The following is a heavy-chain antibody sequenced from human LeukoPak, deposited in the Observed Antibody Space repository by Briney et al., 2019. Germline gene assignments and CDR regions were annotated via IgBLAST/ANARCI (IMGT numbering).Heavy chain of an antibody. D-gene: IGHD2-2*01. V-gene: IGHV1-2*02. Sequence: ASVNVSCKASGYTFTGYYMHWVRQAPGQGLEWMGWINPNSGGTNYAQKFQGRVTMTRDTSISTAYMELSRLRSDDTAVYYCARDCTSCYYYYGMDVWGQGTTVTVSS. CDR3: ARDCTSCYYYYGMDV. J-gene: IGHJ6*02. CDR1: GYTFTGYY. CDR2: INPNSGGT.